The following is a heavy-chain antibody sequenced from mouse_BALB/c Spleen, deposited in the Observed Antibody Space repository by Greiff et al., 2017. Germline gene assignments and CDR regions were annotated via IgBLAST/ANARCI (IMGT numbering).Heavy chain of an antibody. CDR3: ARWGYGSSPFAY. V-gene: IGHV1-39*01. CDR1: GYSFTGYN. CDR2: IDPYYGGT. Sequence: EVKLMESGPELEKPGASVKISCKASGYSFTGYNMNWVKQSNGKSLEWIGNIDPYYGGTSYNQKFKGKATLTVDKSSSTAYMQLKSLTSEDSAVYYCARWGYGSSPFAYWGQGTLVTVSA. J-gene: IGHJ3*01. D-gene: IGHD1-1*01.